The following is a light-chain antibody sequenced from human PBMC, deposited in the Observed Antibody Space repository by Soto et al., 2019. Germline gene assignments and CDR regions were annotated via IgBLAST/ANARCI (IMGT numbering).Light chain of an antibody. CDR2: DVN. Sequence: QSVLTQPASMSGSPGQSITISYTGTSSNIGAYNFVSWYQQHPGKAPKLMLYDVNIRPSGVSNRFSGSKSGNTASLTISGLQAEDEADYYCTSWTTSTTMIFGGGTKGTVL. CDR3: TSWTTSTTMI. J-gene: IGLJ2*01. CDR1: SSNIGAYNF. V-gene: IGLV2-14*03.